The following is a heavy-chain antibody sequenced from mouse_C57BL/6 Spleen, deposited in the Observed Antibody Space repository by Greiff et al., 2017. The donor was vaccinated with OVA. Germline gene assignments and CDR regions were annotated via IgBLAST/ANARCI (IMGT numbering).Heavy chain of an antibody. CDR2: INPNYGTN. V-gene: IGHV1-39*01. D-gene: IGHD1-1*01. Sequence: EVKLQESGPELVKPGASVKISCKASGYSFTDYNMNWVKQSNGKSLEWIGVINPNYGTNSYNQKFKGTATLTVDPSSSTDYMQLNSLTSEDSAVYNCASWTCYCNYWYFDVWGTGTTVTVSS. J-gene: IGHJ1*03. CDR3: ASWTCYCNYWYFDV. CDR1: GYSFTDYN.